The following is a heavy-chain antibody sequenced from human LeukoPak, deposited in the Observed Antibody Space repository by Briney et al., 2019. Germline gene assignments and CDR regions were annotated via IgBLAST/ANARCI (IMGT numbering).Heavy chain of an antibody. CDR3: AREADYVWGSYRHRGYYFDY. V-gene: IGHV7-4-1*02. Sequence: GASVKVSCKASGYTFTYYGLNWVRQAPGQGLEWMGWINTNTGNPTYAQGFTGRFVFSLDTSVSTAYLQISSLKAEDTAVYYCAREADYVWGSYRHRGYYFDYWGQGTLVTVSS. CDR2: INTNTGNP. D-gene: IGHD3-16*02. CDR1: GYTFTYYG. J-gene: IGHJ4*02.